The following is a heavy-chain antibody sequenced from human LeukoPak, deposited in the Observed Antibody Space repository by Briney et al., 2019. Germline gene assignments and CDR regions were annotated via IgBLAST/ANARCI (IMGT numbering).Heavy chain of an antibody. CDR1: GCSFTSYW. J-gene: IGHJ4*02. CDR2: IYPGDSDT. Sequence: GASLQISCKGSGCSFTSYWIGWVRQIPGKGLEWMGTIYPGDSDTRYSPSFQGQVTISADKSITTAYLQWSSLKASDTAMYYCARLGKNGYAADYWGQGTLVTVSS. V-gene: IGHV5-51*01. CDR3: ARLGKNGYAADY. D-gene: IGHD5-12*01.